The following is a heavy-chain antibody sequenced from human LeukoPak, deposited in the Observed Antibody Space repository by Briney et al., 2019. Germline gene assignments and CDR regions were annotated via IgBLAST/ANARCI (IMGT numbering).Heavy chain of an antibody. CDR1: GGSFSGYY. D-gene: IGHD2-2*01. Sequence: SETLSLTCAVYGGSFSGYYWSWIRQPPGKGLEWIGEINHSGSTNYNPSLKSRVTISVDTSKNQFSLKLSSVTAADTAVYYCARTKGIVVPAAMGGNGWFDPWGQGTLVTVSS. CDR2: INHSGST. CDR3: ARTKGIVVPAAMGGNGWFDP. V-gene: IGHV4-34*01. J-gene: IGHJ5*02.